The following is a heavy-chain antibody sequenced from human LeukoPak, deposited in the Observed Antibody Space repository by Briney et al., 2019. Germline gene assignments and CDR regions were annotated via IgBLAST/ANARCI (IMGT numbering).Heavy chain of an antibody. CDR1: GGSISSGSYY. Sequence: PSETLSLTCTVSGGSISSGSYYWTWIRQPAGKGLEWIGRIYTSGSTNYNPSLNSRVTISLDTSKNQFSLKLSSVTAADTAVYYCAVLPPQEDAFDIWGQGTMVTVSS. CDR3: AVLPPQEDAFDI. CDR2: IYTSGST. J-gene: IGHJ3*02. V-gene: IGHV4-61*02.